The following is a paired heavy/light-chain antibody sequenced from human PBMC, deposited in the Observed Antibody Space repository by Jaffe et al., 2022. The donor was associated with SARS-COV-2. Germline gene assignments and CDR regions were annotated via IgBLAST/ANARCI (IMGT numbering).Heavy chain of an antibody. CDR1: GFVFSSYP. J-gene: IGHJ4*02. Sequence: QVQLVESGGGVVQPGRSLTLSCAASGFVFSSYPMFWVRQAPGKGLEWVAVLSSEGDNKFYTDSVKGRFTISRDNSKRTLHLHMNIVKTEDTAMYYCARQCDGNCYAAFDYWGQGTLLTVSS. V-gene: IGHV3-30-3*01. CDR3: ARQCDGNCYAAFDY. CDR2: LSSEGDNK. D-gene: IGHD2-21*02.
Light chain of an antibody. J-gene: IGLJ3*02. CDR3: LLFMTTGFWV. CDR2: NTN. Sequence: QTVVTQEPSFSVSPGGTVTLTCGLSSGSVFTTYYPSWYRQETPGQTPRTLIYNTNIRSSGVPDRFSGSIIGNKAALTITGAQADDEADYYCLLFMTTGFWVFGGGTKLTVL. CDR1: SGSVFTTYY. V-gene: IGLV8-61*01.